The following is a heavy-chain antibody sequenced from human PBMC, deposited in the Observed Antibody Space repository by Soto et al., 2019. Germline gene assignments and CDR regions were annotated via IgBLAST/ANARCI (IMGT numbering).Heavy chain of an antibody. CDR2: ISGSGGTT. J-gene: IGHJ4*02. D-gene: IGHD3-22*01. CDR1: GFTLSSYA. Sequence: EVQLLESGGGLAQPGGSLRLSCAASGFTLSSYAMSWVRQAPGKGLEWVSAISGSGGTTYYADSVKGRFTISRDTSKNTLYLQMNSLRAEDTAVYYCAKVERYYYDSSGYYSSPLFWGQGTLVTVSS. V-gene: IGHV3-23*01. CDR3: AKVERYYYDSSGYYSSPLF.